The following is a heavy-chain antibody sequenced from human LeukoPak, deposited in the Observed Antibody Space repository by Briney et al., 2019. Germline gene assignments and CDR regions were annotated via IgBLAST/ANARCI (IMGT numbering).Heavy chain of an antibody. CDR1: GFTFSSYG. D-gene: IGHD3-22*01. V-gene: IGHV3-33*01. Sequence: GGSLRLSCAASGFTFSSYGMHWVRQAPGKGLEWVAVIWYDGSNKYCADSVKGRFTISRDNSKNTLYLQMNSLRAEDTAVYYCARDFVGYYDSSGYYDYWGQGTLVTVSS. CDR3: ARDFVGYYDSSGYYDY. J-gene: IGHJ4*02. CDR2: IWYDGSNK.